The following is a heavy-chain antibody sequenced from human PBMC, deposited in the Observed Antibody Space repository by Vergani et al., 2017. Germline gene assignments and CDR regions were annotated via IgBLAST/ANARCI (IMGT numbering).Heavy chain of an antibody. CDR1: GFTFSSYA. CDR3: TMVKTLDAFDI. CDR2: ISYDGCNK. Sequence: QVQLVESGGGVVQPGRSLKLSCAASGFTFSSYAMHWVRQAPGKGLEWVAVISYDGCNKYYADSVKGRFTISRDNSKNTLYLHMNSLRAEDTAVYYCTMVKTLDAFDIWGQGTMVTVSS. V-gene: IGHV3-30-3*01. J-gene: IGHJ3*02. D-gene: IGHD3-10*01.